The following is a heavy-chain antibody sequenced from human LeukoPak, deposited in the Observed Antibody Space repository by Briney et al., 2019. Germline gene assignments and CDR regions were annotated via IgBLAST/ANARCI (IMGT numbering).Heavy chain of an antibody. CDR2: INQSGST. V-gene: IGHV4-34*01. CDR1: GGSFSGYY. J-gene: IGHJ6*03. Sequence: SETLSLTCAVYGGSFSGYYWNWIRQSPGKGLEWIGEINQSGSTSYNPSLKSRVTISVDTSKNHFSLKVSSVTAADTAVYYCARIRYYDSSGYYYGNYYYYMDVWGKGTTVTVSS. CDR3: ARIRYYDSSGYYYGNYYYYMDV. D-gene: IGHD3-22*01.